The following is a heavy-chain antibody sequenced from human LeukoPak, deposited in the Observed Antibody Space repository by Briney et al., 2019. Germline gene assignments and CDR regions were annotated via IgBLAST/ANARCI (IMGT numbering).Heavy chain of an antibody. D-gene: IGHD3-22*01. J-gene: IGHJ4*02. CDR3: AKGTYYYDSSGYYYGPTFDN. Sequence: GGSLRLSCAASGFTFSSYSMNWVRQAPGKGLEWVSVISGNGGTTYYADSVKGRFSISRDNSKNTLFLQMNSLRDEDTAVYYCAKGTYYYDSSGYYYGPTFDNWGQGTLVTVSS. CDR1: GFTFSSYS. CDR2: ISGNGGTT. V-gene: IGHV3-23*01.